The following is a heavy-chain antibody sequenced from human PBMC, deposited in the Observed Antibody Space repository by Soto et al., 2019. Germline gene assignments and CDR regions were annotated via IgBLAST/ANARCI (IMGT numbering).Heavy chain of an antibody. CDR3: ARGLGGRMDD. Sequence: QVQLVQSGAEVKKPGSSVRVSCKASGTIFSSYTISWVRQAPGQGLEWMGRIIPILGETNSAQKFQGRVPLXXDKSTNTAYMELNSLRLDDTALYYCARGLGGRMDDWGQGTTVTVSS. J-gene: IGHJ6*02. CDR1: GTIFSSYT. CDR2: IIPILGET. V-gene: IGHV1-69*08. D-gene: IGHD3-16*01.